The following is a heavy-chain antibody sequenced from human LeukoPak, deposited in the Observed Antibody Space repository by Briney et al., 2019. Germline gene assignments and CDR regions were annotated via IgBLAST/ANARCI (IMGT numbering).Heavy chain of an antibody. CDR1: GYSFTSYW. V-gene: IGHV5-51*01. J-gene: IGHJ4*02. D-gene: IGHD1-26*01. CDR2: IYPGDSDT. CDR3: ARSGWSYAQKYYFDY. Sequence: GESLKISCKGSGYSFTSYWIGWVRQMPGKGLEWMRIIYPGDSDTRYSPSFQGQVTISADKSISTAYLQWSSLKASDTAMYYCARSGWSYAQKYYFDYWGQGTLVTVSS.